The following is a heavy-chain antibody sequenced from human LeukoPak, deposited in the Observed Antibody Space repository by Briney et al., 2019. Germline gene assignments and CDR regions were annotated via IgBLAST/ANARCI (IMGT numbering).Heavy chain of an antibody. D-gene: IGHD6-19*01. CDR2: MNPNSGNT. J-gene: IGHJ6*02. Sequence: ASVKVSCKASGYTFTSYDINWVRQATGQGLEWMGWMNPNSGNTGYAQKFQGRVTMTRNTSISTAYMELSSLRSEDTAVYYCARGVGSGWYSYYYYGMDVWGQGTTVTASS. V-gene: IGHV1-8*01. CDR3: ARGVGSGWYSYYYYGMDV. CDR1: GYTFTSYD.